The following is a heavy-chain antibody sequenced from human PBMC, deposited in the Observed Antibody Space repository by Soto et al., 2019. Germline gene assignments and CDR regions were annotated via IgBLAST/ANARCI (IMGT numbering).Heavy chain of an antibody. Sequence: EVQLLESGGGLVQPGGSLRLSCAASGFTFSNYAMNWVRQAPGKGLEWVSAISGSGGHTQYADSVKGRFTISRDNSKNTRYLQMNSLRAEDTAVYYCANHGGHSSDYYFDYWGQGTLVTVSS. J-gene: IGHJ4*02. CDR1: GFTFSNYA. D-gene: IGHD6-19*01. CDR2: ISGSGGHT. V-gene: IGHV3-23*01. CDR3: ANHGGHSSDYYFDY.